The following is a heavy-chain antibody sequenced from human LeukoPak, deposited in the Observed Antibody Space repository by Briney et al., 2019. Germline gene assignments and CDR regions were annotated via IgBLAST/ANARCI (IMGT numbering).Heavy chain of an antibody. CDR3: AADSTVTTYRIYYYYYMDV. CDR1: GFTFTSSA. CDR2: IVVGSGNT. Sequence: ASVKVSCKASGFTFTSSAVQWVRQARGQRLEWIGWIVVGSGNTNYAQKFQERVTITRDMSTSTAYMELSSLRSEDTAVYYCAADSTVTTYRIYYYYYMDVWGKGTTVTVSS. V-gene: IGHV1-58*01. D-gene: IGHD4-11*01. J-gene: IGHJ6*03.